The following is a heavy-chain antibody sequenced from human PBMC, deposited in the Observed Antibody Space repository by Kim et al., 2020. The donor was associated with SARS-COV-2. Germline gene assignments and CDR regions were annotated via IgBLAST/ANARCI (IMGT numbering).Heavy chain of an antibody. CDR2: VSYDETNR. J-gene: IGHJ3*02. CDR3: VAEDYNYVFEI. V-gene: IGHV3-30-3*01. CDR1: GFRFTSYT. D-gene: IGHD4-4*01. Sequence: GSLRLSCAASGFRFTSYTMHWVRQAPGKALEWVALVSYDETNRDYAGSVKGRFTVSRDNSKNTLFLHMNSLRPDDTSTYYCVAEDYNYVFEIWGQGTMV.